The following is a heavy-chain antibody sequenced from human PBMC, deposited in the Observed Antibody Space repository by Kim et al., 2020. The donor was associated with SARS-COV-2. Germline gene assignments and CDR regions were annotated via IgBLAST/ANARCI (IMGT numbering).Heavy chain of an antibody. D-gene: IGHD3-22*01. V-gene: IGHV3-23*01. CDR3: AKGVIVVVTTYYFDY. Sequence: DSGKGRFTISRDNSKNTLYLQMNSLRAEDTAVYYCAKGVIVVVTTYYFDYWGQGTLVTVSS. J-gene: IGHJ4*02.